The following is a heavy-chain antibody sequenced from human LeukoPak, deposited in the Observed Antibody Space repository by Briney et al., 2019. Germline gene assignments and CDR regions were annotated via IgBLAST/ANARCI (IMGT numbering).Heavy chain of an antibody. Sequence: GESLRISCKGSGYSFTSYWISWVRQMPGKGLEWMGRIDPSDSYTNYSPSFQGHVTISTDRSISTAYLQWSSLKASDTAMYYYARISGYYDSSGYYTYWGQGTLVTVSS. D-gene: IGHD3-22*01. CDR1: GYSFTSYW. J-gene: IGHJ4*02. CDR3: ARISGYYDSSGYYTY. V-gene: IGHV5-10-1*01. CDR2: IDPSDSYT.